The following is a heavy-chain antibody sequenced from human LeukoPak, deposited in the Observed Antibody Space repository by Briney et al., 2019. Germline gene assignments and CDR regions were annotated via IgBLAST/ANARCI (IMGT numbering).Heavy chain of an antibody. CDR2: INPNSGGT. CDR1: GYTFTAYY. V-gene: IGHV1-2*02. CDR3: AKARGLYCSSISCYDCDV. J-gene: IGHJ6*04. Sequence: ASLKVSCKAAGYTFTAYYIHWVRQAPGQGLEWMGWINPNSGGTDYAQNFQGRVTLTRDTSITTAYMELSRLRSDDTAVYYCAKARGLYCSSISCYDCDVWGKGTTVTVSS. D-gene: IGHD2-2*01.